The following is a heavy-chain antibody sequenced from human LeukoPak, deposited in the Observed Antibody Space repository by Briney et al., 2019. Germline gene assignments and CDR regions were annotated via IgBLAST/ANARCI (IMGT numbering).Heavy chain of an antibody. CDR3: ARDRGYCSSTSCYNPLDY. Sequence: ASVKVSCKASGYTFTGYYMHWVRQAPGQGLEWMGWINPNSGGTNYAQKFQGRVTMTRDTSISTAYMELSRLRSDDTAVYYCARDRGYCSSTSCYNPLDYWGQGTLVTVSS. V-gene: IGHV1-2*02. CDR2: INPNSGGT. CDR1: GYTFTGYY. J-gene: IGHJ4*02. D-gene: IGHD2-2*01.